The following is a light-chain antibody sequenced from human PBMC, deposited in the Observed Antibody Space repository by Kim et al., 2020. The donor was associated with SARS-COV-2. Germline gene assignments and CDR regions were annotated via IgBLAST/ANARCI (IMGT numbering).Light chain of an antibody. CDR1: SSNIGAEYD. CDR2: AKT. Sequence: QRVTNSCTGSSSNIGAEYDVHWDQKLPGTAPKLLIYAKTNRPSGVPDRFAGSKSGTSASLAITGLQAEDEADYYCQSYDNSLSGYVFGTGTKVTVL. CDR3: QSYDNSLSGYV. J-gene: IGLJ1*01. V-gene: IGLV1-40*01.